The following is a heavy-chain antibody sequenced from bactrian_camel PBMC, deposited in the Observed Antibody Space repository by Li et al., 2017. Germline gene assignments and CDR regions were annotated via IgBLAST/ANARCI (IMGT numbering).Heavy chain of an antibody. CDR1: GFAFTTSSVA. CDR3: VREGFGT. J-gene: IGHJ6*01. V-gene: IGHV3S40*01. Sequence: VQLVESGGGLVQPGGSLSLSCAASGFAFTTSSVAMSWVRQAPGKDFEWVAAISSDSAITYYRDSVKGRFTTSRDNGKNVVYLDTESLNEEDTAVYYCVREGFGTWGQGTQVTVS. CDR2: ISSDSAIT.